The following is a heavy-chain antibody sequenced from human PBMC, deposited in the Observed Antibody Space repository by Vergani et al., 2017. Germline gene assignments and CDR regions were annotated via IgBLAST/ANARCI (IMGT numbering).Heavy chain of an antibody. V-gene: IGHV3-30-3*01. D-gene: IGHD6-19*01. CDR2: ISYDGSNK. J-gene: IGHJ4*02. CDR1: GFTFSSYA. Sequence: QVQLVESGGGVVQPGRSLRLSCAASGFTFSSYAMHWVRQAPGKGLEWVAVISYDGSNKYYADSVKGRFTISGDNAKNSLYLQMNSLRAEDTALYYCAKDMSSGWGQGTLVTVSS. CDR3: AKDMSSG.